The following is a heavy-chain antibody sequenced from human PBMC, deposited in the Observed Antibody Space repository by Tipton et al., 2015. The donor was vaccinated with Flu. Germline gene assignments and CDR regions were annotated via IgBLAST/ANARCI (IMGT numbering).Heavy chain of an antibody. Sequence: TLSLTCTVSGGSISSGSCYWSWIRQPAGKGLEWIGRIYTSGSTNYNPSLKSRVTISVDTSKNQFSLKLSSVTAAATAVYYCAREGFDSSGYRAGDAFDIWGQGTMVTVSS. CDR1: GGSISSGSCY. CDR3: AREGFDSSGYRAGDAFDI. CDR2: IYTSGST. D-gene: IGHD3-22*01. V-gene: IGHV4-61*02. J-gene: IGHJ3*02.